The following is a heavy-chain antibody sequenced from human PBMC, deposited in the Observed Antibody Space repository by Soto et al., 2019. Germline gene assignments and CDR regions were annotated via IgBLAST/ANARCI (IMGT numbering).Heavy chain of an antibody. V-gene: IGHV4-30-4*01. CDR3: AGVGSSPRYYYGMDV. Sequence: PSETLSLTCSVSGGSISSGDYYWSWIRQPPGKGLEWIGYIYYSGSTYYNPSLKSRVTISVDTSKNQFSLKLSSVTAADTAVYYCAGVGSSPRYYYGMDVWGQGTTVT. D-gene: IGHD6-6*01. CDR1: GGSISSGDYY. CDR2: IYYSGST. J-gene: IGHJ6*02.